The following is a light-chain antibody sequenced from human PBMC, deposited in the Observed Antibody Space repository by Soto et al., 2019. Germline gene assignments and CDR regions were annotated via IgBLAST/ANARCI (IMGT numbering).Light chain of an antibody. V-gene: IGKV3-20*01. CDR3: LQHSGTSPKT. Sequence: VLMQSPGTLSLSPGERATLSCRASQTLSSRHLAWYQQKPCQAPRLLIYGASTRATGIPARFSGSGSGTDFTLIITRLEPEDSAVYYCLQHSGTSPKTFGQGTKVDIK. J-gene: IGKJ1*01. CDR1: QTLSSRH. CDR2: GAS.